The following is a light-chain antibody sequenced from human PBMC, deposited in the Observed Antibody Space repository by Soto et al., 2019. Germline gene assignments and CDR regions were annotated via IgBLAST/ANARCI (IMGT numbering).Light chain of an antibody. J-gene: IGKJ1*01. V-gene: IGKV3-20*01. Sequence: EIVLTQSPGTLSLSPGERATLYCRASQSVSSSYLAWYQQKPGQAPRLLIYGATSRATGIPDRFSGSGSGTDFTLTISRLEPEDFAVYYCQPYGSSRTFGQGTKV. CDR3: QPYGSSRT. CDR1: QSVSSSY. CDR2: GAT.